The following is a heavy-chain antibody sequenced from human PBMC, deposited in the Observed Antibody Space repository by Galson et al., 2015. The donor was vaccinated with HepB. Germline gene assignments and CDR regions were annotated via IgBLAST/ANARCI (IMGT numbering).Heavy chain of an antibody. V-gene: IGHV1-18*01. CDR3: ARAPSAILVTYFDL. J-gene: IGHJ2*01. Sequence: SVKVSCKASGYTFTSYGISWVRQAPGQGLEWMGWISAYNGNTNYAQKLQGRVTMTTDTSTSTAYMELRSLRSADTAVYYCARAPSAILVTYFDLWGRGTLVTVSS. D-gene: IGHD3-9*01. CDR2: ISAYNGNT. CDR1: GYTFTSYG.